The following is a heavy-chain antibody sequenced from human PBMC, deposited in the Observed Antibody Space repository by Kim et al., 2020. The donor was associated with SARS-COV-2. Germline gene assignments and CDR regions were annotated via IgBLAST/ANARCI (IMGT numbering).Heavy chain of an antibody. J-gene: IGHJ2*01. Sequence: ASVKVSCKTSGYTFTSYYVNWVRQAPGQGLEWVGCISAYNGETNYAQNFEGRVTMTTDISTSTGYMELRSLTSDDTAVYDCARGRDYVVNGAYIHWSSDVCGRGSQVTVSS. CDR2: ISAYNGET. D-gene: IGHD3-16*01. V-gene: IGHV1-18*01. CDR3: ARGRDYVVNGAYIHWSSDV. CDR1: GYTFTSYY.